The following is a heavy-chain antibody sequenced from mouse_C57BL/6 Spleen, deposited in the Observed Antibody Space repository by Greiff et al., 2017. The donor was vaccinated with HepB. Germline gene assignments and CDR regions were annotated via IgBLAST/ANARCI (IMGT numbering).Heavy chain of an antibody. CDR1: GYTFTDYY. Sequence: QVQLQQSGAELVRPGASVKLSCKASGYTFTDYYINWVKQRPGQGLEWIARIYPGSGNTYYNEKFKGKATLTAEKSSSTAYMQLSSLTSEDSAVYFCARRGTTVVDYWGQGTTLTVSS. J-gene: IGHJ2*01. CDR2: IYPGSGNT. CDR3: ARRGTTVVDY. D-gene: IGHD1-1*01. V-gene: IGHV1-76*01.